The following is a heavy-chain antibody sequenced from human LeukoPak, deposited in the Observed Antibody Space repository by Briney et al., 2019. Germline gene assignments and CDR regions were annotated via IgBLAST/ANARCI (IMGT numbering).Heavy chain of an antibody. CDR3: ARDRSELWLRDFDY. Sequence: PGGSLRLSCAASGSTFSSYWMSWVRQAPGKGLEWVANIKQDGSEKYYVDSVKGRFTISRDNAKNSLYLQMNSLRAEDTAVYYCARDRSELWLRDFDYWGQGTLVTVSS. D-gene: IGHD5-18*01. V-gene: IGHV3-7*01. CDR1: GSTFSSYW. CDR2: IKQDGSEK. J-gene: IGHJ4*02.